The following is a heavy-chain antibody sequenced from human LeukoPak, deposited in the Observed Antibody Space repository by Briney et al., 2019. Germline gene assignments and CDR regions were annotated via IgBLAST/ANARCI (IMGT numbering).Heavy chain of an antibody. J-gene: IGHJ4*02. V-gene: IGHV3-23*01. CDR3: AGFPGYSSGFDY. CDR1: GFTFSSYA. Sequence: GGSLRLSCAASGFTFSSYAMSWVRQAPGKGLEWVSAISGSGGSTYYADSVKGRFTISRDNSKNTLYLQMNSLRAEDTAVYYCAGFPGYSSGFDYWGQGTLVTVSS. CDR2: ISGSGGST. D-gene: IGHD6-19*01.